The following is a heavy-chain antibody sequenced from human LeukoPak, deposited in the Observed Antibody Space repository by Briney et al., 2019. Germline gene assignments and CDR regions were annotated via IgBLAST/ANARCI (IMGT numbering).Heavy chain of an antibody. CDR2: IRASNGDT. CDR3: VRDWPILIADY. D-gene: IGHD2-21*01. J-gene: IGHJ4*02. CDR1: GYPFTSHG. V-gene: IGHV1-18*01. Sequence: GASVKVSCKTSGYPFTSHGISWFRHAPGQGLEWMGWIRASNGDTNYAQKFEGRLTVTTDTYTATAYMELRGLSSDDTAVYYCVRDWPILIADYWGLGTLVTASS.